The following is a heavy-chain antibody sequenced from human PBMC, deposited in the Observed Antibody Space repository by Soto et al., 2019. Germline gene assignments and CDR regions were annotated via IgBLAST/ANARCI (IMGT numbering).Heavy chain of an antibody. V-gene: IGHV1-3*01. CDR1: GYTFTSYA. Sequence: ASVKVSCKASGYTFTSYAMHWVRQAPGQRLEWMGWTNADNGKTKYSQKFQGRVTMTEDTSTDTAYMELSILRSEDTAVYYCATIINYSYSSGWTFDYWGQGTLVTVSS. J-gene: IGHJ4*02. D-gene: IGHD6-19*01. CDR2: TNADNGKT. CDR3: ATIINYSYSSGWTFDY.